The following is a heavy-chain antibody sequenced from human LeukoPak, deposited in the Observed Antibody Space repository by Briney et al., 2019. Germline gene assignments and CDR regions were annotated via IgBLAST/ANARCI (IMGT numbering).Heavy chain of an antibody. CDR1: GYTFTSYG. D-gene: IGHD3-22*01. CDR2: ISAYNGNT. CDR3: ARDNYYDSSGYWSD. J-gene: IGHJ4*02. V-gene: IGHV1-18*01. Sequence: ASVKVSCKASGYTFTSYGISWVRQAPGQGLEWMGWISAYNGNTNYAQKLQGRVTMTTDTSTSTAYMELRSLRSDDTAVYYCARDNYYDSSGYWSDWGQGTLVTVSS.